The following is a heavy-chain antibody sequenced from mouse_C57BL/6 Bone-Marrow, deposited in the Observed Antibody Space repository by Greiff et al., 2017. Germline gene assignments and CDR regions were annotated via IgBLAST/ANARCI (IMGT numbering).Heavy chain of an antibody. CDR1: GYTFTSYG. CDR2: IYPRSGNT. J-gene: IGHJ1*03. D-gene: IGHD1-1*02. Sequence: QVQLQQSGAELARPGASVKLSCKASGYTFTSYGISWVKQRTGQGLEWIGEIYPRSGNTYYNEKFKGKATLTADKSSSTAYMELRSLTSEDSAVYFCARSVAWYFDVWGTGTTVTVSS. CDR3: ARSVAWYFDV. V-gene: IGHV1-81*01.